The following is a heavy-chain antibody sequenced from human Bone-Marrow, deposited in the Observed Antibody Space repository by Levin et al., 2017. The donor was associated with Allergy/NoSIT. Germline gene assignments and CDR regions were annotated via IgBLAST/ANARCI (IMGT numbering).Heavy chain of an antibody. V-gene: IGHV3-30*18. D-gene: IGHD3-22*01. CDR3: AKGHYYDTRGSYSYLEY. CDR2: ISYDGNDE. CDR1: GFSFSTYG. Sequence: PGSLWKISCAASGFSFSTYGMQWVRQAPGKGLEWVAVISYDGNDEYYADSVKGRFTISRDNSRNILYLQMDSLRAEDTAVYYCAKGHYYDTRGSYSYLEYWGQGTRVTVSS. J-gene: IGHJ4*02.